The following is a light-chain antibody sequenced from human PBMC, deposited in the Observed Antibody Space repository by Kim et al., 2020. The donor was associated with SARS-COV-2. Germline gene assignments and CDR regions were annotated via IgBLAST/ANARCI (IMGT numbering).Light chain of an antibody. V-gene: IGLV4-69*01. J-gene: IGLJ2*01. CDR2: LNSDGSH. Sequence: VKLPCTLSSEHRSYANAWQQQQPEKGARFLMKLNSDGSHMKGDRIPDRFSGSSSGAERYLTISSLQSEDEADYYCQTWGSGIGVFGGGTQLTVL. CDR1: SEHRSYA. CDR3: QTWGSGIGV.